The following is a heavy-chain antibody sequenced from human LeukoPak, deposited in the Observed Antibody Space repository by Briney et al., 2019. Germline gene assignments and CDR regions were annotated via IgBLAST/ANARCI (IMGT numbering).Heavy chain of an antibody. CDR2: IYTSGST. CDR3: ARTYCSSTSCYLNWFAP. J-gene: IGHJ5*02. D-gene: IGHD2-2*01. V-gene: IGHV4-4*07. Sequence: KPSETLSLTCTVSGGSISSYYWSWIRQPAGKGLEWIGRIYTSGSTNYNPSLKSRVTISVDTSKNQFSLKLSSVTAADTAVYYCARTYCSSTSCYLNWFAPWGQGTLVTVSS. CDR1: GGSISSYY.